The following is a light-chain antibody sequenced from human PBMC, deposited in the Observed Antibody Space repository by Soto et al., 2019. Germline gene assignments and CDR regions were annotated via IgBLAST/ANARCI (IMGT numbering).Light chain of an antibody. V-gene: IGKV3-20*01. Sequence: EFVLTQSPGTLSLSPGERATLSCRASQSVGSNYLAWYQQKPGQAPRLLIYGASSRATGIPDRFSGSGSGTDLTLTIRRLEPEDFAVYYCQQYGSSPWTFGQGTKVDIK. CDR1: QSVGSNY. CDR2: GAS. J-gene: IGKJ1*01. CDR3: QQYGSSPWT.